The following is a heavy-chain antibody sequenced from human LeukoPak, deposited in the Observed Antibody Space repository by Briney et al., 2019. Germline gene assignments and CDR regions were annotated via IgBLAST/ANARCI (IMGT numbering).Heavy chain of an antibody. J-gene: IGHJ4*02. CDR3: ARGMTTSNFDY. Sequence: PSETLSLTCAVYGGSFSGYYWSWIRQPPGKGLEWIGEINHSGSTNYNPSLKSRVTISVDTPKNQFSLKLSSVTAVDTAVYYCARGMTTSNFDYWGQGTLVTVSS. D-gene: IGHD1-14*01. CDR2: INHSGST. V-gene: IGHV4-34*01. CDR1: GGSFSGYY.